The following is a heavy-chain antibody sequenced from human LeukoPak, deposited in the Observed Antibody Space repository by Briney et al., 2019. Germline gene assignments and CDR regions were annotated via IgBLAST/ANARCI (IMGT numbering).Heavy chain of an antibody. J-gene: IGHJ6*02. V-gene: IGHV3-30*18. CDR3: AKDLIVATIGYYYYYGMDV. Sequence: GRSLRLSCAASGFTFSSYGMHWVRQAPGRGLAWVAVISYDGSNKYYADSVKGRFTISRDNSKNTLYLQMNSLRAEDTAVYYCAKDLIVATIGYYYYYGMDVWGQGTTVTVSS. CDR2: ISYDGSNK. CDR1: GFTFSSYG. D-gene: IGHD5-12*01.